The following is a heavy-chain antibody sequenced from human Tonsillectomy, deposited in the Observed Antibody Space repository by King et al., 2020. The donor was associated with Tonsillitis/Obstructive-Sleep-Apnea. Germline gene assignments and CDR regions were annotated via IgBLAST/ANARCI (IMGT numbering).Heavy chain of an antibody. CDR1: GGSITGYY. Sequence: MQLQESGPGLVKPSETLSLTCTVSGGSITGYYWSWIRQPPGKGLDWIGYIYYSGGTKYNPSLKSRVTISVDTSKNQISLKLTSVTAADTAVYYCAREGAVMNAFDIWGQGTMVTVSS. J-gene: IGHJ3*02. V-gene: IGHV4-59*01. CDR3: AREGAVMNAFDI. D-gene: IGHD2-8*01. CDR2: IYYSGGT.